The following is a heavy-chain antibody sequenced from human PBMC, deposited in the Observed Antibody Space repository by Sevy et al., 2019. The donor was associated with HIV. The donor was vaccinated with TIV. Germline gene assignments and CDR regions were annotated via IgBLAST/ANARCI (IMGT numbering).Heavy chain of an antibody. CDR2: INQDGSDK. V-gene: IGHV3-7*03. J-gene: IGHJ4*02. Sequence: GESLKISCAASGFTFTRSWMSWVRQAPGKGLEWVATINQDGSDKYYVDSMEGRFTISRDNSKNTLSLQMNSLRAEDTAIFYCAKKMGGGSGMAFLVDYWGQGTLVTVSS. D-gene: IGHD5-18*01. CDR1: GFTFTRSW. CDR3: AKKMGGGSGMAFLVDY.